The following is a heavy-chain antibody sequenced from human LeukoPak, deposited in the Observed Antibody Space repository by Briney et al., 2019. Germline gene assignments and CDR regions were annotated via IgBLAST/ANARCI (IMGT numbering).Heavy chain of an antibody. CDR1: GFTFSSYA. CDR2: ITDNGNTT. J-gene: IGHJ4*02. Sequence: QTGGSLRLSCAASGFTFSSYAMNWVRLAPGKGLEWVSAITDNGNTTYYADSVKGRFTISRDNSKNTLYLQMNSLRAEDTAVYYCATLRLSDHFDYWGQGTLATVSS. CDR3: ATLRLSDHFDY. D-gene: IGHD2-15*01. V-gene: IGHV3-23*01.